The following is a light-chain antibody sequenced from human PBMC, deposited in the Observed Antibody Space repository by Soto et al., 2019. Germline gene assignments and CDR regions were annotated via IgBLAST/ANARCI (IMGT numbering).Light chain of an antibody. J-gene: IGKJ5*01. CDR3: QKYNSAPFT. CDR2: NAS. CDR1: QSVSTF. V-gene: IGKV3-11*01. Sequence: EIVLTQSPATLSLSPGERAILSCRASQSVSTFLAWFQQKPGQPPRLLIYNASNRTTGIPARFSGSGSGTDFTLTISSLEPEDVATYYCQKYNSAPFTFGQGTRLEIK.